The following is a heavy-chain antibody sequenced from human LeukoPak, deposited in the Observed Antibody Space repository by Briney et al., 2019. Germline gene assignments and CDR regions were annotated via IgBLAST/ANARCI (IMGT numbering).Heavy chain of an antibody. CDR1: GFTFSSYA. D-gene: IGHD3-22*01. CDR2: ISGSGGST. V-gene: IGHV3-23*01. Sequence: GGSLILSCAASGFTFSSYAMSWVRQAPGKGLEWVSAISGSGGSTYYADSVKGRFTISRDNSKNTLYLQMNSLRAEDTAVYYCATNFRGGYYDSAGFFQHWGQGTLVTVSS. J-gene: IGHJ1*01. CDR3: ATNFRGGYYDSAGFFQH.